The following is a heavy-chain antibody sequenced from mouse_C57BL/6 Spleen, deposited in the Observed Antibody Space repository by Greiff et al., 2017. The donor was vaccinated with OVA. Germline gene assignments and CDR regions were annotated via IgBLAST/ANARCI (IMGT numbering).Heavy chain of an antibody. CDR3: ARSISITTVPAWFAY. CDR2: IYPRDGST. CDR1: GYTFTDHT. J-gene: IGHJ3*01. Sequence: VKLQESDAELVKPGASVKISCKVSGYTFTDHTIHWMKQRPEQGLEWIGYIYPRDGSTKYNEKFKGKATLTADKSSSTAYMQLNSLTSEDSAVYFCARSISITTVPAWFAYWGQGTLVTVSA. V-gene: IGHV1-78*01. D-gene: IGHD1-1*01.